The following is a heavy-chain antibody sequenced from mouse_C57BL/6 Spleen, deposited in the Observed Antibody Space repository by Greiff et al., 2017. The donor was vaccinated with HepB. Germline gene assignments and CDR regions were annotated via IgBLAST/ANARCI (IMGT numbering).Heavy chain of an antibody. V-gene: IGHV1-80*01. CDR1: GYAFSSYW. CDR3: ARDGVYWMDY. D-gene: IGHD2-3*01. J-gene: IGHJ4*01. Sequence: QVHVKQSGAELVKPGASVKISCKASGYAFSSYWMNWVKQRPGKGLEWIGQIYPGDGDTNYNGKFKGKATLTADKSSSTAYMQLSTLTSEDAAVYFSARDGVYWMDYWGQGTSVTVSS. CDR2: IYPGDGDT.